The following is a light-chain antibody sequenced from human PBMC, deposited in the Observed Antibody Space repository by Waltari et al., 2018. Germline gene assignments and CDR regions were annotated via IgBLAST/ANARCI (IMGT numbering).Light chain of an antibody. CDR2: EVT. CDR1: SRAVAYYNL. J-gene: IGLJ1*01. Sequence: QSGLTQPASVSGSPGQSITISCTGTSRAVAYYNLVSWYQQYPGKAPKLMVYEVTKRTSGVSDRFSGSKSGNTASLTIYGLQSEDEADYYCCSYAGLGIYVFGTGTKVTVL. CDR3: CSYAGLGIYV. V-gene: IGLV2-23*02.